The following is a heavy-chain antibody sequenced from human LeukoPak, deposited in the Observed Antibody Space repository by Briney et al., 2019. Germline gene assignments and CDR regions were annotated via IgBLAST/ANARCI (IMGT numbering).Heavy chain of an antibody. J-gene: IGHJ5*02. Sequence: GSSVKVSCKAFGGTFSSYAISWVRQAPGQGLEWMGGIIPIFGTANYAQKFQGRVTITTDESTSTAYMELSSLRSEDTAVYYCARDQFGRFDPWGQGTLVTVSS. D-gene: IGHD3-10*01. CDR2: IIPIFGTA. CDR1: GGTFSSYA. V-gene: IGHV1-69*05. CDR3: ARDQFGRFDP.